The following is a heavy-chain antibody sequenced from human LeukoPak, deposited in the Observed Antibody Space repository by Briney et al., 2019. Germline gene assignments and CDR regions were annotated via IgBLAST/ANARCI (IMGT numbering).Heavy chain of an antibody. CDR1: GDSISRYY. J-gene: IGHJ6*03. D-gene: IGHD1-14*01. Sequence: PSETLSLTCTVSGDSISRYYWSWIRQSPGKGLEWIGYYGGRTTYNPSLKSRVTMSVDTSKNQFSLKLTSVTAADTAVYYCARYDHAPSYYYYYMDVWGKATTVTV. CDR3: ARYDHAPSYYYYYMDV. V-gene: IGHV4-59*01. CDR2: YYGGRT.